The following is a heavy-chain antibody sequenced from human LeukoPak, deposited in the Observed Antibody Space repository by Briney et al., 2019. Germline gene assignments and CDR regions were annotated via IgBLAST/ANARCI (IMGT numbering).Heavy chain of an antibody. Sequence: GGSLRLSCAASDFNFITYAMSWVRQASGKGLEWVSPISGGGDVTYYADSVKGRFTISRDNSKNTLYLQINSLRVEDTAVYYCARDSSMLRGPLVIYYFDFWGQGTLVTVSS. CDR3: ARDSSMLRGPLVIYYFDF. V-gene: IGHV3-23*01. J-gene: IGHJ4*02. CDR2: ISGGGDVT. CDR1: DFNFITYA. D-gene: IGHD3-10*01.